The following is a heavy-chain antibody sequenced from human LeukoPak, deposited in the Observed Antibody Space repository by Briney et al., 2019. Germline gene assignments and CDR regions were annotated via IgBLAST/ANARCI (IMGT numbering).Heavy chain of an antibody. CDR3: AKNGDNSFDY. D-gene: IGHD4-17*01. V-gene: IGHV3-33*06. CDR2: IWYDGSNK. Sequence: QPGRSLRLSCAASGFTFSRYGMHWVRQAPGKGLECVAVIWYDGSNKYYADSVKGRFTISRDNSKNTLYLQMYSLRAEDTAVYYCAKNGDNSFDYWGQGTLVTVSS. CDR1: GFTFSRYG. J-gene: IGHJ4*02.